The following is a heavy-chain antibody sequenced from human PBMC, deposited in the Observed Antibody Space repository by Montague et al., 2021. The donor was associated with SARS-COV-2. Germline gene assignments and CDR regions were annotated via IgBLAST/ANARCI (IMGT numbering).Heavy chain of an antibody. CDR1: GESVSGFC. D-gene: IGHD5-24*01. Sequence: SEALSLTCAVYGESVSGFCWGWIRQPPGEGLEWLGEINHSGSPNYNPSLKSRVTMSLDTSKNQFSLKLSSVTAADTAVYFCARGFRTVEMPTISFDYWGQGTLVTVSS. CDR3: ARGFRTVEMPTISFDY. CDR2: INHSGSP. J-gene: IGHJ4*02. V-gene: IGHV4-34*01.